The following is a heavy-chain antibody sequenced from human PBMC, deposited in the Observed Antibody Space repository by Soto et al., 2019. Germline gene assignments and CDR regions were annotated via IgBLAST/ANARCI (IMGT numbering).Heavy chain of an antibody. J-gene: IGHJ4*02. Sequence: GGSLRLSCAASGFTFSSYAMHWVRQAPGKGLEWVAVISYDGSNKYYADSVKGRFTISRDNSKNTLYLQMNSLRAEDTAVYYCARETYYYDSSGYQRGYFDYWGQGTLVTVSS. D-gene: IGHD3-22*01. V-gene: IGHV3-30-3*01. CDR3: ARETYYYDSSGYQRGYFDY. CDR2: ISYDGSNK. CDR1: GFTFSSYA.